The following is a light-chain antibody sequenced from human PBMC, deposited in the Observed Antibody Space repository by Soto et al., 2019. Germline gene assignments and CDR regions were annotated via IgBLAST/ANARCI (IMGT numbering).Light chain of an antibody. CDR3: QHRGKWPPVFT. CDR2: NVS. V-gene: IGKV3-11*01. CDR1: QSISSNY. J-gene: IGKJ3*01. Sequence: EIVLTQSPGTLSLSPGERATLSCRASQSISSNYLAWYQQKPGQAPRLIIYNVSNRATGIPARFSGSGSGTDFTLTISSLEPEDFAVYYCQHRGKWPPVFTFGPGTKVDIK.